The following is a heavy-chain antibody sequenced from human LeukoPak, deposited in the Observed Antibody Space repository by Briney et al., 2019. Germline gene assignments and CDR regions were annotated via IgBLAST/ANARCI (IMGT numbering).Heavy chain of an antibody. CDR2: ISAYNGNT. J-gene: IGHJ4*02. V-gene: IGHV1-18*01. CDR3: AREGWYYDSSGYTPYFDY. Sequence: ASVKVSCKASGYTFTSYGISWVRQAPGQGLEWMGWISAYNGNTNYAQKLQGRVTMTTDTSTSTAYMELRSLRSDDTAVYYCAREGWYYDSSGYTPYFDYWGQGTLVTVSS. D-gene: IGHD3-22*01. CDR1: GYTFTSYG.